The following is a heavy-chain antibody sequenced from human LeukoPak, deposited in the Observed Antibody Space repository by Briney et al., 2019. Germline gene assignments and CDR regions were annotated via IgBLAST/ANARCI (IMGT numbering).Heavy chain of an antibody. V-gene: IGHV3-33*06. CDR2: IWYDGSNK. Sequence: PGGSLRLSCAASGFTFSSYGMHWVRQAPGKGLEWVAVIWYDGSNKYYADSVKGRFTISRDNSKNTLYLQMNSLRAEDTALYHCAKERSLNGGYSDGYFDHWGQGTLVTVSS. J-gene: IGHJ4*02. CDR3: AKERSLNGGYSDGYFDH. CDR1: GFTFSSYG. D-gene: IGHD4-23*01.